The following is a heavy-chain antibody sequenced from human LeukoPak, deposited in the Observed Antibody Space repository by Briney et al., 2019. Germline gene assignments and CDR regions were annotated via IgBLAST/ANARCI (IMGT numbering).Heavy chain of an antibody. D-gene: IGHD3-10*01. J-gene: IGHJ4*02. CDR3: ARDQTYSGSGIYTYFDY. CDR1: GGSISSGGYY. V-gene: IGHV4-61*02. Sequence: SQTLSLTCTVSGGSISSGGYYWSWIRQPAGKGLEYIGRIYSTGSTDYNPSLRSRVTISVDTSKNHFSLKLSSVTAADTAVYYCARDQTYSGSGIYTYFDYWGQGILVTVST. CDR2: IYSTGST.